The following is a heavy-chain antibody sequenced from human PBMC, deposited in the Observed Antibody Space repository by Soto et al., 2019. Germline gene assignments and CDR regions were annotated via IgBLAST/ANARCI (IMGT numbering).Heavy chain of an antibody. CDR1: GGSISSGGYY. Sequence: SETLSLTCTVSGGSISSGGYYWSWISQHPGKGLEWIGYIYYSGSTYYNPSLKSRVTISVDTSKNQFSLKLSSVTAADTAVYYCARDYKGSVAANDAFDIWGQGTMVTVSS. CDR2: IYYSGST. D-gene: IGHD2-15*01. J-gene: IGHJ3*02. V-gene: IGHV4-31*03. CDR3: ARDYKGSVAANDAFDI.